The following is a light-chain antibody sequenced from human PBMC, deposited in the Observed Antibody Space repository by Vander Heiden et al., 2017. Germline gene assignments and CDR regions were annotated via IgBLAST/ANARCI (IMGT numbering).Light chain of an antibody. CDR2: ASS. J-gene: IGKJ2*01. CDR3: QQSYTTPRT. CDR1: QTIRNS. V-gene: IGKV1-39*01. Sequence: DIQMTQSPSSLSASVGDRVTVTCRASQTIRNSLNWYQQKPGTAPRLLLYASSTLQSGVPSRFSGGGSGRDFTLTISDLQPEDFATYFCQQSYTTPRTFGQGTKVEI.